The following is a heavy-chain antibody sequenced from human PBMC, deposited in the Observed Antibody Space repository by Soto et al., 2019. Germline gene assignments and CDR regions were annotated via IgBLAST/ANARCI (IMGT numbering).Heavy chain of an antibody. CDR1: GYTFTEYY. Sequence: QEQLVQSGAEVKKPGASVKVSCKGSGYTFTEYYIHWVRQAPGRGLEWMGWISPNSGRTKSAQKFQGWVTMTEDTSIATVYMELNGLKSDDTAIYFCARRLGAAGDYFYGLDVWGQGTAVIVSS. CDR2: ISPNSGRT. J-gene: IGHJ6*02. CDR3: ARRLGAAGDYFYGLDV. D-gene: IGHD6-25*01. V-gene: IGHV1-2*04.